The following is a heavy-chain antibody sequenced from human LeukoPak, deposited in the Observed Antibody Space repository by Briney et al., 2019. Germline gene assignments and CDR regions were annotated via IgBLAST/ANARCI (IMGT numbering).Heavy chain of an antibody. V-gene: IGHV3-33*01. D-gene: IGHD2-15*01. CDR1: GFTFSSYG. CDR3: ARYNRYCSGGSCSNNWFDP. J-gene: IGHJ5*02. Sequence: GGSLRLSCAASGFTFSSYGMHWVRQAPGKGLEWVAVIWYDGSNKYYADSVKGRFTISRDNSENTLYLQMNSLRAEDTAVYYCARYNRYCSGGSCSNNWFDPWGQGTLVTVSS. CDR2: IWYDGSNK.